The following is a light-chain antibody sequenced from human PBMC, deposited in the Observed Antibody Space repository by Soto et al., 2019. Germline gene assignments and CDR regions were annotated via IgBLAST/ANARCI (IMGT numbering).Light chain of an antibody. Sequence: EAVLTQSPATMSLSPGETATLSCRASHDVDIYVAWYQQKPDQAPRLLIYDASNRATGIPARFSGSGSGTDFTPTISSLETEDFAVDYCQQRKYWPPLTFGQGTRLE. CDR2: DAS. J-gene: IGKJ5*01. CDR3: QQRKYWPPLT. V-gene: IGKV3-11*01. CDR1: HDVDIY.